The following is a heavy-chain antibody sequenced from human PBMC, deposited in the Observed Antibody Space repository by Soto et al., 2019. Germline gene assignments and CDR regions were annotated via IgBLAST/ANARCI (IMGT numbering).Heavy chain of an antibody. CDR3: ARTTHSSSSDGMDV. Sequence: SGPTLVNPTQTLTLTCTFSGFSLSTSGMRVSWIRQPPGKALEWLARIDWDDDKFYSTSLKTRLTVSKDTSKNQVVLTMTNMDPVDTATYYCARTTHSSSSDGMDVWGQGTTVTVSS. J-gene: IGHJ6*02. CDR2: IDWDDDK. D-gene: IGHD6-6*01. V-gene: IGHV2-70*04. CDR1: GFSLSTSGMR.